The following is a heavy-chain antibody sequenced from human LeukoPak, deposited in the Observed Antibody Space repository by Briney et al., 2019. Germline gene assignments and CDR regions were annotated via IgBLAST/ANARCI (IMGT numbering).Heavy chain of an antibody. CDR1: GFTFSSYS. CDR3: ARTSDTSGRLYWYFDL. V-gene: IGHV3-21*01. J-gene: IGHJ2*01. Sequence: PGGSLRLSCAASGFTFSSYSMNWVRQAPGKGLEWVSSISSSSSYIHYADSVKGRFTISRDNAKNSLYLQMNSLRAEDTAVYYCARTSDTSGRLYWYFDLWGRGTLVTVSS. D-gene: IGHD3-22*01. CDR2: ISSSSSYI.